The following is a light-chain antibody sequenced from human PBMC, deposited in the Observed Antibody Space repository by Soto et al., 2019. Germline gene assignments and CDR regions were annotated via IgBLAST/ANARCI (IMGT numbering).Light chain of an antibody. V-gene: IGLV1-44*01. CDR2: SND. Sequence: QAVVTQPPSASATPGQRVTISCSGSSSNIASNTVNWYQQLPGTAPKLLIYSNDQRPSGVPDRFSASKSGTSASLAISGLQSEDEADYYCASWDDSLNGHVFGTGTKLTVL. CDR3: ASWDDSLNGHV. J-gene: IGLJ1*01. CDR1: SSNIASNT.